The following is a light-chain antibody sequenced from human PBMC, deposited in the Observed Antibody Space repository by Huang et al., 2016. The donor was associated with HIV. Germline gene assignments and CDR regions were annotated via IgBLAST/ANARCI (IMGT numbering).Light chain of an antibody. V-gene: IGKV3-15*01. CDR1: QSIATN. CDR3: QQYHNWPYS. Sequence: EIVLTQSPATLSVSPGEGATLSCRANQSIATNLAWYHQRPGQAPRILIYDASTRDSGLPGRFSGSGSGTEFTLTVSGLHSEDFAIYYCQQYHNWPYSFGQGTKLEIK. CDR2: DAS. J-gene: IGKJ2*03.